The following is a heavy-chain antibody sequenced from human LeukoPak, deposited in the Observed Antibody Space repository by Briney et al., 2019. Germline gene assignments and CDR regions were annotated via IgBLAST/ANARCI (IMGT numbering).Heavy chain of an antibody. CDR3: ARYCSSTSCVDY. D-gene: IGHD2-2*01. Sequence: KPSETLSLTYTVSGGSISSSSYYWGWIRQPPGKGLEWIGSIYYSGSTYYNPSLKSRVTISVDTSKNQFSLKLSSVTAADTAVYYCARYCSSTSCVDYWGQGTLVTVSS. CDR2: IYYSGST. J-gene: IGHJ4*02. CDR1: GGSISSSSYY. V-gene: IGHV4-39*01.